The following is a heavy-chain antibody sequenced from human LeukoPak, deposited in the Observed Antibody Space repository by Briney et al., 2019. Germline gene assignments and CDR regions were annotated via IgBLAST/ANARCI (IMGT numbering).Heavy chain of an antibody. Sequence: SETLSLTCAVYGGSFSGYYWSWIRQPPGKGLEWIGEINHSGSTNYNPSLKSRVTISVDTSKNQFSLKLSSVTAADTAVYYCARFYDSSGYPDYWGQGTLVTVSS. D-gene: IGHD3-22*01. V-gene: IGHV4-34*01. CDR3: ARFYDSSGYPDY. CDR2: INHSGST. CDR1: GGSFSGYY. J-gene: IGHJ4*02.